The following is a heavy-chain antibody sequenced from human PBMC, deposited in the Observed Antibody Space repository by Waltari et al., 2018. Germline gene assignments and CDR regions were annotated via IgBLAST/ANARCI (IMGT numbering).Heavy chain of an antibody. CDR1: GFTFSSYS. D-gene: IGHD6-19*01. V-gene: IGHV3-48*04. CDR3: ARGEIAVAGYYYYYYMDV. J-gene: IGHJ6*03. Sequence: EVQLVESGGGLVQPGGSLRLSCAASGFTFSSYSMNWVRQAPGKGLEWVLYISSSSSTIYYADSVKGRFTISRDNAKNSLYLQMNSLRAEDTAVYYCARGEIAVAGYYYYYYMDVWGKGTTVTVSS. CDR2: ISSSSSTI.